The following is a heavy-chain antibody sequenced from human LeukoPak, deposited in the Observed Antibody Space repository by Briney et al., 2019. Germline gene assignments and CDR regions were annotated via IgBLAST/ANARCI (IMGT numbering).Heavy chain of an antibody. CDR2: ISYDGSNK. V-gene: IGHV3-30*18. D-gene: IGHD4-17*01. CDR1: GFIFNSYG. CDR3: AKGPYDYGDYLDY. J-gene: IGHJ4*02. Sequence: QTGGSLRLSCAASGFIFNSYGMHWVRQAPGKGLEWVAVISYDGSNKYYADSVKGRFTISRDNSKNTLYLQMNSLRAEDTAVYYCAKGPYDYGDYLDYWGQGTLVTVSS.